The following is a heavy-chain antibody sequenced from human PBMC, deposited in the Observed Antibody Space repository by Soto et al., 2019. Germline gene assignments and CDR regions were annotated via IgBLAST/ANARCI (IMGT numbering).Heavy chain of an antibody. V-gene: IGHV1-3*01. Sequence: GASVKVSCKASGYTFTSYAMHWVRQAPGQRLEWMGWINAGNGNTKYSQKFQGRVTITRGTSASTAYMELSSLRSEDTAVYYCAKDSVIKWCYDYWGQGTLVTVSS. D-gene: IGHD2-15*01. CDR3: AKDSVIKWCYDY. CDR1: GYTFTSYA. CDR2: INAGNGNT. J-gene: IGHJ4*02.